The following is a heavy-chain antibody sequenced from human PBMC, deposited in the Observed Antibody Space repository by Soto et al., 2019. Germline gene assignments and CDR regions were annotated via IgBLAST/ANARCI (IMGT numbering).Heavy chain of an antibody. Sequence: ASVKVSCKASGYTFTSYAMHWVRQAPGQRLEWMGWINAGNGNTKYSQKFQGRVTITRDTSASTAYMELSSLRSEDTAVYYCARISLVYYYYGMDVWGQGTTVTVS. CDR3: ARISLVYYYYGMDV. J-gene: IGHJ6*02. CDR2: INAGNGNT. CDR1: GYTFTSYA. V-gene: IGHV1-3*01.